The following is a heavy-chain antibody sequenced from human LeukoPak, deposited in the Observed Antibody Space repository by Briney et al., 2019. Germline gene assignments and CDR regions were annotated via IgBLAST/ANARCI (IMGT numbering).Heavy chain of an antibody. V-gene: IGHV4-61*02. CDR1: GGSISSGSYY. CDR3: ARDRGSSGWFDY. D-gene: IGHD3-10*01. Sequence: SQTLSLTCTVSGGSISSGSYYWSWLRQPAGKGLEWIGRIYTSGSTNYNPSLKSRVTISVDTSKNQFSLKLSSVTAADTAVYYCARDRGSSGWFDYWGQGTLVTVSS. CDR2: IYTSGST. J-gene: IGHJ4*02.